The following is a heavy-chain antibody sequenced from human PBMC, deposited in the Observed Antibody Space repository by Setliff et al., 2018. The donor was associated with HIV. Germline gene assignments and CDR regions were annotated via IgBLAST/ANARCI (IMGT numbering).Heavy chain of an antibody. J-gene: IGHJ4*02. CDR2: VSPGGTT. CDR1: GYSISSGYY. Sequence: SETLSLTCAVSGYSISSGYYWGWIRQSPGEGLEWIGSVSPGGTTYYNPSLKSRVTISVDTSQNQVSLKLTSVTAADTAVYYCARGGATGTTRLDYWGQGTLVTVSS. D-gene: IGHD1-7*01. V-gene: IGHV4-38-2*01. CDR3: ARGGATGTTRLDY.